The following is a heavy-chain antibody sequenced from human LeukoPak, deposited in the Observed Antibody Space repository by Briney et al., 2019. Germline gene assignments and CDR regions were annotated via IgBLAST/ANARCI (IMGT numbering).Heavy chain of an antibody. CDR3: ARGGAGVARRPRNWFDP. D-gene: IGHD4/OR15-4a*01. Sequence: SETLSLTCAVYGGSFSSYYWSWVRQPPGKGLEWVGEINHSGSTNYNPHLKSRVTISIDTSKNQFSLKLSSVTAADTAVYYCARGGAGVARRPRNWFDPWGQGTLVTVSS. CDR1: GGSFSSYY. V-gene: IGHV4-34*01. J-gene: IGHJ5*02. CDR2: INHSGST.